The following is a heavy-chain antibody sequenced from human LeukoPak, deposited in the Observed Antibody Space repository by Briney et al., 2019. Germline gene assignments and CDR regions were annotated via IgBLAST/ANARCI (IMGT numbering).Heavy chain of an antibody. CDR3: HKNLDYYYYGMDV. CDR1: GFTFSDHY. V-gene: IGHV3-72*01. CDR2: TRNKANSYTT. Sequence: PGGSLRLSCAASGFTFSDHYMDWVRQAPGKGLEWVGRTRNKANSYTTEYAASVKGRFTISRDDSKNSLYLQMNSLKTEDTAVYYCHKNLDYYYYGMDVWGQGTTVTVSS. J-gene: IGHJ6*02.